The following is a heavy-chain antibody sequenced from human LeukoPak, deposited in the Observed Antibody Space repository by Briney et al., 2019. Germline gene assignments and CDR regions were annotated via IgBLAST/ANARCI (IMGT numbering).Heavy chain of an antibody. CDR3: ARNLIPEQLVLNF. CDR1: GGSISSGSYY. CDR2: IYYSGST. V-gene: IGHV4-61*01. J-gene: IGHJ4*02. Sequence: SETLSLTCTVSGGSISSGSYYWSWIRQPPGKGPEWIGYIYYSGSTNYNPSLKSRVTISVDTSKNQFSLNLKSVTPEDTAVYYCARNLIPEQLVLNFWGQGTLVTVSS. D-gene: IGHD6-13*01.